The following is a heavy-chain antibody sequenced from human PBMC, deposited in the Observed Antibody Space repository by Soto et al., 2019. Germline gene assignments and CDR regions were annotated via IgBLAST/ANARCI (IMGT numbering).Heavy chain of an antibody. D-gene: IGHD4-17*01. CDR2: IWYDGSNK. CDR1: GFTFSSYG. V-gene: IGHV3-33*01. J-gene: IGHJ4*02. Sequence: GGSLRLSCAASGFTFSSYGMHWVRQAPGKGLEWVAVIWYDGSNKYYADSVKGRFTISRDNSKNTLYLQMNSLRAEDTAVYYCARERDLDYGDSSMGFDYWGQGTLVTVSA. CDR3: ARERDLDYGDSSMGFDY.